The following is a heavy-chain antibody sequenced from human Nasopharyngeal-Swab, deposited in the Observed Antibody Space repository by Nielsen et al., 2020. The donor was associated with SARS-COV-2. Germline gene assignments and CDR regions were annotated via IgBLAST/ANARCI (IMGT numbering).Heavy chain of an antibody. CDR2: ISYDGSNK. Sequence: GESLKISCAASGSSFRSYGMHWVRQAPGKGLAWVAVISYDGSNKDYADSVKGRFTISRDNSKNTLYLQTNSLRADDTAVYYCARGTIFGVVKRGPWDYYGMDVWGQGTTVTVSS. J-gene: IGHJ6*02. V-gene: IGHV3-30*03. CDR1: GSSFRSYG. D-gene: IGHD3-3*01. CDR3: ARGTIFGVVKRGPWDYYGMDV.